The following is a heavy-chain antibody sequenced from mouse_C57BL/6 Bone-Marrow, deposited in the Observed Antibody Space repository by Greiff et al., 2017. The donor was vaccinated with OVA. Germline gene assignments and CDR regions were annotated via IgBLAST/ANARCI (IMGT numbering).Heavy chain of an antibody. J-gene: IGHJ2*01. CDR3: ARSPTVVAYYFDD. CDR1: GFTFTDYY. D-gene: IGHD1-1*01. CDR2: IRNKANGYTT. Sequence: EVKLMESGGGLVQPGGSLSLSCAASGFTFTDYYMSWVRQPPGKALEWLGFIRNKANGYTTEYSASVKGRFTISRDNSQSILYLQMNALRAEDSATYYCARSPTVVAYYFDDWGQGTTLTVSS. V-gene: IGHV7-3*01.